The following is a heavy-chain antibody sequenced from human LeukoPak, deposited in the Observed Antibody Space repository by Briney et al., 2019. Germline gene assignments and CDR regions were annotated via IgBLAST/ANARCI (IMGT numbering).Heavy chain of an antibody. CDR1: GGSISSYY. Sequence: SETLSLTCTVSGGSISSYYWGWIRQPPGKGLEWIGSIYYSGSTYYNPSLKSRVTISVDTSKNQFSLKLSSVTAADTAVYYCARRTITLYEQQPWDYWGQGTLVTVSS. D-gene: IGHD6-13*01. J-gene: IGHJ4*02. CDR2: IYYSGST. CDR3: ARRTITLYEQQPWDY. V-gene: IGHV4-39*07.